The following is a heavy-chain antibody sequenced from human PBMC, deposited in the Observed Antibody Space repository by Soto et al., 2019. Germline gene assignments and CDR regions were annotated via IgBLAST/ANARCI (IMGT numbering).Heavy chain of an antibody. CDR2: ISGSGGGT. CDR1: GFTFNIYA. J-gene: IGHJ4*02. V-gene: IGHV3-23*01. CDR3: ARLGYSYGGGFFDY. D-gene: IGHD5-18*01. Sequence: GGSLRLSCAASGFTFNIYAMSWVRQAPGKGLEWVSAISGSGGGTYYADSVEGRFTISRENSNNKLYLQMSSLRAEDTAVYYCARLGYSYGGGFFDYWGQGTLVTVSS.